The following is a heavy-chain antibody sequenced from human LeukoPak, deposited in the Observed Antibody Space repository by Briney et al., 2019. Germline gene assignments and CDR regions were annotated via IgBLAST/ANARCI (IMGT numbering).Heavy chain of an antibody. Sequence: PSETLSLTCTVSGGSLDGFYWSWIRQPPGKGLEYIGYIYYSGTTNYDPSLKGRVTISVDMSKNQFSLKLISVTAADTAVYYCARDPPGKGALDFWGQGTLVTVSS. CDR1: GGSLDGFY. CDR3: ARDPPGKGALDF. D-gene: IGHD3-16*01. CDR2: IYYSGTT. V-gene: IGHV4-59*01. J-gene: IGHJ4*02.